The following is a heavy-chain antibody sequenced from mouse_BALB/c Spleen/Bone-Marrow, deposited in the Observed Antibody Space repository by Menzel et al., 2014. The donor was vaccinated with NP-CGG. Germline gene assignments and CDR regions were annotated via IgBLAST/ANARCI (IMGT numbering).Heavy chain of an antibody. CDR2: ISTYPGNT. J-gene: IGHJ1*01. D-gene: IGHD1-3*01. CDR3: ARRTNLQGDFDV. V-gene: IGHV1-67*01. CDR1: GYIFXDYA. Sequence: QVQLKESGPELVRPGVSVKISCKGSGYIFXDYAMHWVKQSHAKSLEWIGVISTYPGNTNYNQKFKGKATMTVDKSSSTAYMELARLTSEDSAIYYCARRTNLQGDFDVWGAGTTVTVSS.